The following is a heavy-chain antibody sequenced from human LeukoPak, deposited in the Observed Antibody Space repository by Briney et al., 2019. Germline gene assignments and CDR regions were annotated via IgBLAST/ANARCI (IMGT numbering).Heavy chain of an antibody. D-gene: IGHD6-19*01. CDR3: ARGGRYSSGWYGNWYFDL. J-gene: IGHJ2*01. CDR2: INPNSGGT. Sequence: GASVKVSCKASGYTFTGYYMHWVRQAPGQGLEWMGWINPNSGGTNYAQKFQGRVTMTRDTSISTAYMELSRLRSDDTAVYYCARGGRYSSGWYGNWYFDLWGRGTLVTVSS. V-gene: IGHV1-2*02. CDR1: GYTFTGYY.